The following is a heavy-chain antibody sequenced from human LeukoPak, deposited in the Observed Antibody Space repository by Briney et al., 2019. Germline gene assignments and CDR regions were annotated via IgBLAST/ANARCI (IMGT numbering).Heavy chain of an antibody. CDR1: GGSISSSSYY. J-gene: IGHJ5*02. Sequence: SETLSLTCTVSGGSISSSSYYWGWIRQPPGKGLEWIGEINHSGSTNYNPSLKSRVTISVDTSKNQFSLKLSSVTAADTAVYYCARGLGYSSGPRGWFDPWGQGTLVTVSS. D-gene: IGHD6-19*01. CDR2: INHSGST. CDR3: ARGLGYSSGPRGWFDP. V-gene: IGHV4-39*07.